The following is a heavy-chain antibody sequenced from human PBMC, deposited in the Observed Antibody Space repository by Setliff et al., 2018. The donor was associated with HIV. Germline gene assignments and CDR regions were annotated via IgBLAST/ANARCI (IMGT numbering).Heavy chain of an antibody. CDR3: AKQGYSDSLYAFDV. CDR1: GFTFTEYY. V-gene: IGHV1-2*02. J-gene: IGHJ3*01. CDR2: VSPHGGYT. D-gene: IGHD1-26*01. Sequence: ASVKVSCKASGFTFTEYYIHWVRQAPGQGLEWMGWVSPHGGYTSYAKKFQGRITMTTDTSIATAYMELRGLTSDDTAIYYCAKQGYSDSLYAFDVWGQGTMVTVSS.